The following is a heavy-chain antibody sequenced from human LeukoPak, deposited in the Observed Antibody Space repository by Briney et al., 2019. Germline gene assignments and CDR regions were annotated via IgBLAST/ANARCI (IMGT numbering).Heavy chain of an antibody. CDR2: ISDSGST. J-gene: IGHJ5*01. CDR1: GGSIGTSAYY. D-gene: IGHD3-16*02. Sequence: PSETLSLTCTVSGGSIGTSAYYWNWIRQHPGKGLEWIGFISDSGSTLYNPSLKGRVTISSDTSKDQFSLKLTSVTAADMAVYYCARGRYSYGWNDSWGQGTLVIVSS. CDR3: ARGRYSYGWNDS. V-gene: IGHV4-31*03.